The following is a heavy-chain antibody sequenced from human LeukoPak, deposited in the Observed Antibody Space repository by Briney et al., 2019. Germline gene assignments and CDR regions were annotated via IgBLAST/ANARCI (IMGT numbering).Heavy chain of an antibody. Sequence: SQTLSLTCTVSGGSISSGGYYWSWIRQPPGKGLEWIGYTYYSGGTYYNPSLKSRVTISADTSKNQFSLRLTSVTAADTAVYYCANFYDTSGFGYWGQGTLVTVSS. J-gene: IGHJ4*02. CDR2: TYYSGGT. V-gene: IGHV4-30-4*01. CDR1: GGSISSGGYY. D-gene: IGHD3-22*01. CDR3: ANFYDTSGFGY.